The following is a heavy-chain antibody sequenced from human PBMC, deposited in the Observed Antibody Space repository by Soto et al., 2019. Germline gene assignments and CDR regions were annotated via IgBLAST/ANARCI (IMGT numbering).Heavy chain of an antibody. CDR3: ATEARNSNMFQTYVDN. V-gene: IGHV1-24*01. Sequence: QVQLVQSGAEVKKPGASVKVSCKVSGYTLTELSMHWVRQAPGKGLEWMGGFDPEDGETFYAQKFQGRVTMTEDTSTETAYMELSSLRSEDTAVYFCATEARNSNMFQTYVDNWGQGTLVTVSS. CDR2: FDPEDGET. CDR1: GYTLTELS. D-gene: IGHD1-1*01. J-gene: IGHJ4*02.